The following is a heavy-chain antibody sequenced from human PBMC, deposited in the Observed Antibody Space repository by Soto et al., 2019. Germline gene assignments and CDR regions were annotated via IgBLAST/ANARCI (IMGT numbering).Heavy chain of an antibody. J-gene: IGHJ3*02. CDR1: GFTFSSYD. D-gene: IGHD6-19*01. V-gene: IGHV3-13*01. CDR2: IGTAGDT. Sequence: EVQLVESGGGLVQPGGSLRLSCAASGFTFSSYDMHWVRQATGKGLEWVSAIGTAGDTYYPGSVKGRFTIPRENAKNPLYLQINSLRDGATAVYYCAGGRLGHWLVPWMNGFDIWGQGTMVTVSS. CDR3: AGGRLGHWLVPWMNGFDI.